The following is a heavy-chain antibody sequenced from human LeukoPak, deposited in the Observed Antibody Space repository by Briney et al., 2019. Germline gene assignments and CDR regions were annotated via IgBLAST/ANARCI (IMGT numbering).Heavy chain of an antibody. J-gene: IGHJ4*02. CDR3: ARGELEPLDY. CDR1: GFTFSGYS. CDR2: ISSSSSTI. Sequence: GGSLRLSCAASGFTFSGYSMNWVRQAPGKGLEWVSYISSSSSTIYYADSVKGRFTISRDNAKNSLYLQMNSLGDEDTAVYYCARGELEPLDYWGQGTLVTVSS. D-gene: IGHD1-14*01. V-gene: IGHV3-48*02.